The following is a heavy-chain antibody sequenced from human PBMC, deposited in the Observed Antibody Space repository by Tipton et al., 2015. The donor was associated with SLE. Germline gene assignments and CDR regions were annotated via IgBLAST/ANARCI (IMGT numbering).Heavy chain of an antibody. D-gene: IGHD3/OR15-3a*01. V-gene: IGHV3-23*03. Sequence: SLRLSCAASGFTFSSYVMSWVRQAPGKGLEWVSLTYSDGRTYYSDSVKGRFTISRDNSKNTLYLQMNSLRAEDTAVYYCASPARVDLDYWGQGTLVTVSS. CDR1: GFTFSSYV. CDR3: ASPARVDLDY. J-gene: IGHJ4*02. CDR2: TYSDGRT.